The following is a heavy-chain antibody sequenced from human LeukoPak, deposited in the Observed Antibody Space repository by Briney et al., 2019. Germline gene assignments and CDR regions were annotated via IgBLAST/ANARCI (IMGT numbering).Heavy chain of an antibody. CDR1: GGTFSSYA. V-gene: IGHV1-69*13. Sequence: SVKVSCKASGGTFSSYAISWVRQAPGQGLEWMGGIIPTFGTANYAQKFQGRVTITADESTSTAYMELSSLRSEDTAVYYCARENPRIGDTAMVTTFDYWGQGTLVTVSS. CDR3: ARENPRIGDTAMVTTFDY. D-gene: IGHD5-18*01. CDR2: IIPTFGTA. J-gene: IGHJ4*02.